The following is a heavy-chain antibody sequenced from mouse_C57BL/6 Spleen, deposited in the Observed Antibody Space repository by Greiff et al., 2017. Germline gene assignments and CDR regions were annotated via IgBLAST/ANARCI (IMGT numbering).Heavy chain of an antibody. Sequence: VQLQQSGPELVKPGASVKISCKASGYTFTDYYMNWVKQSNGKSLEWIGDINPNNGGTSYNQKFKGKATLPVDKSSSTAYMELRSLTSEDSAVYYCARTRFPDYYAMDYWGQGTSVTVSS. V-gene: IGHV1-26*01. J-gene: IGHJ4*01. CDR2: INPNNGGT. CDR3: ARTRFPDYYAMDY. CDR1: GYTFTDYY.